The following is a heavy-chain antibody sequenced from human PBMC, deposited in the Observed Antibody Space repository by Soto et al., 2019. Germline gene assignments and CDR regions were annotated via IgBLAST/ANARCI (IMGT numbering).Heavy chain of an antibody. CDR2: IYHSGNT. Sequence: QLQLQESGSGLVKPSQTLSLTCAVSGGSISSGGYSWSWIRQPPGKGLEWIGYIYHSGNTYYNPXXXXXXXXXXXXXXXXXXXXXXXXXXXXXXXXXXXXXXXXHYWGQGTLVTVSS. CDR1: GGSISSGGYS. CDR3: XXXXXXHY. J-gene: IGHJ4*02. V-gene: IGHV4-30-2*01.